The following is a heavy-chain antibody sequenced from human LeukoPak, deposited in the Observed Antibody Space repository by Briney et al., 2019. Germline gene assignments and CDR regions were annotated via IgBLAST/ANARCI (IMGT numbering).Heavy chain of an antibody. CDR2: ITNSGGT. V-gene: IGHV3-23*01. D-gene: IGHD3-22*01. CDR1: GFTFNAYA. CDR3: AKDLGMIVVVAIDY. Sequence: PGGSLRLSCAASGFTFNAYAMTWVRQAPGKGLEWVSTITNSGGTLYADSVKGRFTISRDNAKNSLYLQMNSLRAEDTALYYCAKDLGMIVVVAIDYWGQGTLVTVSS. J-gene: IGHJ4*02.